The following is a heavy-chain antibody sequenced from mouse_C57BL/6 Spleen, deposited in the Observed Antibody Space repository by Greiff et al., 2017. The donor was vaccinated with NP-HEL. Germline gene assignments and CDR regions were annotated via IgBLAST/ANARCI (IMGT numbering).Heavy chain of an antibody. J-gene: IGHJ1*03. CDR2: IRSKSNNYAT. CDR1: GFSFNTYA. D-gene: IGHD2-14*01. Sequence: DVHLVESGGGLVQPKGSLKLSCAASGFSFNTYAMNWVRQAPGKGLEWVARIRSKSNNYATYYADSVKDRFTISRDDSESMPYLQMNNLKTEDTAMYYCVRQSEDIGGYFDVWGTGTTVTVSS. CDR3: VRQSEDIGGYFDV. V-gene: IGHV10-1*01.